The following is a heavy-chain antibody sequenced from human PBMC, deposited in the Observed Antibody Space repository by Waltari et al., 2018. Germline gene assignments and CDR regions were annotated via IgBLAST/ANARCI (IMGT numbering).Heavy chain of an antibody. V-gene: IGHV1-3*01. CDR2: INAGNGNT. Sequence: QVQLVQSGAEVKKPGASVKVSCKASGYPFTSYAMQWVRQAPGQRLEWMGWINAGNGNTKYSQKFQGRVTITRDTSASTAYMELSSLRSEDTAVYYCARGGGYSYGDYFDYWGQGTLVTVSS. J-gene: IGHJ4*02. D-gene: IGHD5-18*01. CDR3: ARGGGYSYGDYFDY. CDR1: GYPFTSYA.